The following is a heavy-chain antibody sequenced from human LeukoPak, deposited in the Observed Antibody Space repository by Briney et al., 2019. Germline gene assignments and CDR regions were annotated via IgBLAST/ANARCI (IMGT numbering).Heavy chain of an antibody. CDR3: ARDWYDC. CDR1: GFTFSNYA. Sequence: PGESLRLSCAASGFTFSNYAMIWVSQAPGKGLEWVSVIGDNNIFTGRFTYYAESVKGRFTISRDNSQGTVDLQMNNLRVEDTAVYYCARDWYDCWGQGTQVTVSS. V-gene: IGHV3-23*01. J-gene: IGHJ5*01. CDR2: IGDNNIFTGRFT.